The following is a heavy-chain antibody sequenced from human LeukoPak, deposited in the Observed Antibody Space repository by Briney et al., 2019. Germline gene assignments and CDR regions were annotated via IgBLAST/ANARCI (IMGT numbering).Heavy chain of an antibody. CDR1: GYTFTGYY. D-gene: IGHD3-22*01. Sequence: ASVKVSCKASGYTFTGYYMHWVRQAPGQGLEWMGWINPNSGGTNYAQKFQGRVTMTRDTSISTAYMELSRLRSEDTAVYYCARGGDSYYYDSSGYYFDYWGQGTLVTVSS. CDR3: ARGGDSYYYDSSGYYFDY. V-gene: IGHV1-2*02. J-gene: IGHJ4*02. CDR2: INPNSGGT.